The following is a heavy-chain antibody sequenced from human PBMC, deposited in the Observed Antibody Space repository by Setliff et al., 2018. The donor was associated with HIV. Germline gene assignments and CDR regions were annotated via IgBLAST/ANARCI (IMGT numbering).Heavy chain of an antibody. D-gene: IGHD5-18*01. CDR3: SNWNTTIDEDA. V-gene: IGHV4-34*01. Sequence: PSETLSLTCAVYGGSFSGYWSWIRQSPGKGLEWLGEINHSGATNYLPSLKSRVTMSLDTSKNQFSLKMTSVTAADTALYYCSNWNTTIDEDAWGQGTLDTVSS. CDR2: INHSGAT. CDR1: GGSFSGY. J-gene: IGHJ5*02.